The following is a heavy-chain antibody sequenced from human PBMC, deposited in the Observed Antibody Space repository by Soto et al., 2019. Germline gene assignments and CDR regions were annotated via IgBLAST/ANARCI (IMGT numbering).Heavy chain of an antibody. CDR3: ARGPIVNYYYGMDV. CDR2: IKQDGSEK. V-gene: IGHV3-7*03. J-gene: IGHJ6*02. Sequence: GGSLRLSCAASGFTFSSYWMSWVRQAPGKGLEWVANIKQDGSEKYYVDSVKGRFTISRDNAKNSLYLQMNSLRAEDTAVYYCARGPIVNYYYGMDVWGQGTTVTVSS. CDR1: GFTFSSYW. D-gene: IGHD2-21*01.